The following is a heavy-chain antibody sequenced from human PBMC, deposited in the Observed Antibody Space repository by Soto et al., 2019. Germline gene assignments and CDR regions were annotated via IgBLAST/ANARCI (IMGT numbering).Heavy chain of an antibody. V-gene: IGHV4-59*01. D-gene: IGHD6-6*01. CDR2: AHYSGMT. J-gene: IGHJ4*02. CDR1: GGSISRYY. Sequence: SETLSLTCTVSGGSISRYYWNWIRQPPGKGLEWIGYAHYSGMTSYKPSLKSRVTMSVDTSKSQFSLKLSSVAAADTAVYYCAGSSDSSFLDYWGQGTLVTVSS. CDR3: AGSSDSSFLDY.